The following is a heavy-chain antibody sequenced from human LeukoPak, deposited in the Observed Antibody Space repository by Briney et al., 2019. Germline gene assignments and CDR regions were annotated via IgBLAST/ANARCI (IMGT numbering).Heavy chain of an antibody. D-gene: IGHD5-18*01. CDR3: AREGLYSYGYFDY. V-gene: IGHV4-30-4*01. Sequence: SETLSLTCPVSGGSISSGDYYWSWIRQPPGKGLEWIGYIYYSGSTYYNPSLKSRVTISVDTSKNQFSLKLSSVTAADTAVYYCAREGLYSYGYFDYWGQGTLVTVSS. CDR1: GGSISSGDYY. J-gene: IGHJ4*02. CDR2: IYYSGST.